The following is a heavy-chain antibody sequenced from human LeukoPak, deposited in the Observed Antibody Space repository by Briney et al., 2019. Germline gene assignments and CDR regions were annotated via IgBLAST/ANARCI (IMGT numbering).Heavy chain of an antibody. CDR3: VRVGTDSIGSYPDY. Sequence: GGSLRLSCTASGFTFSSCGMHWVRQAPGQGLEWVAVIWSDGSKKYHADSVKGRFTISRDNTKNMLYLQMNSLRAEDTAIYNCVRVGTDSIGSYPDYWGQGTLVTVTS. D-gene: IGHD3-22*01. CDR2: IWSDGSKK. V-gene: IGHV3-33*01. J-gene: IGHJ4*02. CDR1: GFTFSSCG.